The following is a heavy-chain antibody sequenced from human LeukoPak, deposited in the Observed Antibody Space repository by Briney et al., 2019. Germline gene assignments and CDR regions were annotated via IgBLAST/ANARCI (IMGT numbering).Heavy chain of an antibody. CDR2: ISSSSRDT. CDR3: ARERVDFGDWSRYYHYGMDV. Sequence: GRSLRLSCAASGFTFSSYGMHWVRQAPGKGLEWVASISSSSRDTYYADSVKGRFTISRDNAKKSLYLQMSSLRAEDTAVYYCARERVDFGDWSRYYHYGMDVWGQGTTVTVTS. J-gene: IGHJ6*02. D-gene: IGHD4-17*01. V-gene: IGHV3-21*01. CDR1: GFTFSSYG.